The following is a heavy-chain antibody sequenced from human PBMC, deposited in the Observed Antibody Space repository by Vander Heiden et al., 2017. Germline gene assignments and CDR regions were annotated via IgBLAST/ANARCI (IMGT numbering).Heavy chain of an antibody. CDR2: INPNSGGT. CDR1: GYPFTGNY. Sequence: QVQLVQSGAEVKKPGASVKVSCKASGYPFTGNYMHWVRQAPGQVLEWMGWINPNSGGTNYAQKFQGRVTMTRDTSISTAYMELSRLRSDDTAVYYCARSPGRSCSSTSCYMDYYYGMDVWGQGTTVTVSS. CDR3: ARSPGRSCSSTSCYMDYYYGMDV. J-gene: IGHJ6*02. D-gene: IGHD2-2*02. V-gene: IGHV1-2*02.